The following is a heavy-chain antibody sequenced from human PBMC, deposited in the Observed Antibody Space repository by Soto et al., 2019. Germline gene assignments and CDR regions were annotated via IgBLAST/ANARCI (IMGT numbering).Heavy chain of an antibody. V-gene: IGHV1-69*13. D-gene: IGHD1-1*01. CDR2: IIPIFGTA. Sequence: SVKVSCKASGGTFSSYAISWVRQAPGQGLEWMGGIIPIFGTANYAQKFQGRVTITADESTSTAYMELSSLRSEDTAVYYCARLPEGTRYYYGMDVWGQGTTVTVSS. CDR1: GGTFSSYA. J-gene: IGHJ6*02. CDR3: ARLPEGTRYYYGMDV.